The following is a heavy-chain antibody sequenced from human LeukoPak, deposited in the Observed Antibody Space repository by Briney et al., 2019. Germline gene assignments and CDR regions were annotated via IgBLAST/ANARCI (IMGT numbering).Heavy chain of an antibody. V-gene: IGHV3-9*01. D-gene: IGHD3-22*01. J-gene: IGHJ4*02. CDR1: GFTFSNYW. CDR2: ISWNSGSI. Sequence: PGGSLRLSCAASGFTFSNYWMHWVRQAPGKGLEWVSGISWNSGSIAYADSVKGRFTISRDNAKNSLYLQMNSLRAEDTALYYCAKAYNYYYDSYYFDYWGQGTLVTVSS. CDR3: AKAYNYYYDSYYFDY.